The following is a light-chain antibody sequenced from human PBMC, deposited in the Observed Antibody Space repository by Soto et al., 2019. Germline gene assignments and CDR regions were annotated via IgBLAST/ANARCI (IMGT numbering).Light chain of an antibody. CDR1: QSVSSN. Sequence: IVMTQSPATLSVSPGERATLSCRASQSVSSNLAWYQQKPGQAPRLLIYGASTRATGIPARFSGSGSGTEFTLTISSLQSEDFAVYYCQRRSNWSTTFGQGTKVDI. V-gene: IGKV3-15*01. CDR3: QRRSNWSTT. CDR2: GAS. J-gene: IGKJ1*01.